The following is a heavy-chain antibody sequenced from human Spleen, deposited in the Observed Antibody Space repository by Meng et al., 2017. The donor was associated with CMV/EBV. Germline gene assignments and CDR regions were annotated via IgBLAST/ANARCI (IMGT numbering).Heavy chain of an antibody. D-gene: IGHD2-2*01. CDR2: IIPIFGTA. CDR1: GGTFSSYA. CDR3: ARGTVPVIYGMDV. V-gene: IGHV1-69*05. Sequence: SVKVSCKASGGTFSSYAISWVRQAPGQGLEWMGGIIPIFGTANYAQKFQGRVTITTDESTSTAYMELSSLRSEDTAVYYCARGTVPVIYGMDVWGQGTTVTVSS. J-gene: IGHJ6*02.